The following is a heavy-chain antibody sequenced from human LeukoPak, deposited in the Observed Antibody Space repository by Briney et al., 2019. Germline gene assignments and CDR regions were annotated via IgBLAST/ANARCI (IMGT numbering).Heavy chain of an antibody. V-gene: IGHV4-34*08. J-gene: IGHJ4*02. CDR3: AGIIVERPSDIRDY. CDR1: GGTLSGNY. CDR2: ITHRGST. Sequence: SETLSLTCGLDGGTLSGNYWTWIRQPPGKGLEWVGEITHRGSTKLNPSVKSRASISIDTAKNQFSLRLTSVTAADTAVYFCAGIIVERPSDIRDYWGQGNLVIVSS. D-gene: IGHD1-1*01.